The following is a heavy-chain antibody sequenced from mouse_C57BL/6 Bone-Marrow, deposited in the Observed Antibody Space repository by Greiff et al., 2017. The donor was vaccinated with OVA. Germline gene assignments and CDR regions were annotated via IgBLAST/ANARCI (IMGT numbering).Heavy chain of an antibody. CDR3: ARHEDRRTYDGYFLDY. J-gene: IGHJ2*01. CDR1: GYTFTEYT. CDR2: FYPGSGSI. V-gene: IGHV1-62-2*01. Sequence: VQLKQSGAELVKPGASVKLSCKASGYTFTEYTIHWVKQRSGQGLEWIGWFYPGSGSIKYNEKFKDKATLTADKSSSTVYMELSRLTSEDSAVYFCARHEDRRTYDGYFLDYWGQGTTLTVSS. D-gene: IGHD2-3*01.